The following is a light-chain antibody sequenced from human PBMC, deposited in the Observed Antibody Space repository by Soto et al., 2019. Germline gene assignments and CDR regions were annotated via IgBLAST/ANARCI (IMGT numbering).Light chain of an antibody. CDR2: GAS. CDR3: QQYGISPPAT. CDR1: QRVSSSF. Sequence: EIVLTQSPGTLSLSPGERATLSCRASQRVSSSFLAWYQQKPGQTPRLLIYGASTRATDIPDRFSGSGSGTDFNLTITRLEPEDSAVYYCQQYGISPPATFGQGTKVEIK. J-gene: IGKJ1*01. V-gene: IGKV3-20*01.